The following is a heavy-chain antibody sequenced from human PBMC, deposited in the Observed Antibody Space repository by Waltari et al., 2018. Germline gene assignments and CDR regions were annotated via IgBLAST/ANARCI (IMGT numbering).Heavy chain of an antibody. V-gene: IGHV1-2*02. CDR1: GYTFTGYY. CDR3: ARVEGGYYYGMDV. D-gene: IGHD1-1*01. Sequence: QVQLVESGGGVVQPGASVKVSCKASGYTFTGYYMHWVRQAPGQGLEWMGWINPNSGGTNYAQKFQGRVTMTRDTSISTAYMELSRLRSDDTAVYYCARVEGGYYYGMDVWGQGTTVTVSS. J-gene: IGHJ6*02. CDR2: INPNSGGT.